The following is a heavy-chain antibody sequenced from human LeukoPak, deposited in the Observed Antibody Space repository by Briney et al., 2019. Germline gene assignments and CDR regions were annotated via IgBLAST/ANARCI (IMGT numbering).Heavy chain of an antibody. CDR2: IYHSGST. CDR3: ARRSSGYDILTGYYTLEYYFDY. J-gene: IGHJ4*02. D-gene: IGHD3-9*01. V-gene: IGHV4-4*02. Sequence: SGTLSLTCAVSGGSISSSNWWSWVRQPPGKGLEWIGEIYHSGSTNYNPSLKSRVTISVDKSKNQFSLKLSSVTAADTAVYYCARRSSGYDILTGYYTLEYYFDYWGQGTLVTVSS. CDR1: GGSISSSNW.